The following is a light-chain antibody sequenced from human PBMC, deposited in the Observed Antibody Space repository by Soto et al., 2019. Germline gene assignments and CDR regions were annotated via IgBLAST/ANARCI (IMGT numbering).Light chain of an antibody. CDR3: QQYGSSPWT. Sequence: EIVLTQSPGTLSWSRGERATLSCRASQSVSSSYLAWYQQKIGQAPRVLIYATSSRATGIPDRFSGSGSGTDFSLTISRLEPEDFAVYYCQQYGSSPWTFGQGTKVEIK. CDR2: ATS. CDR1: QSVSSSY. V-gene: IGKV3-20*01. J-gene: IGKJ1*01.